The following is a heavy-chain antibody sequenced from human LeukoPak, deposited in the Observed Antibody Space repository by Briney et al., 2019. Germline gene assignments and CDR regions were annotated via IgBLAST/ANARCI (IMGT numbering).Heavy chain of an antibody. D-gene: IGHD3-10*01. CDR2: IYYSGST. CDR3: ARHGGNSYGSGSYHVDY. J-gene: IGHJ4*02. CDR1: GGSITSNSYY. V-gene: IGHV4-39*01. Sequence: SETLSLTCTVSGGSITSNSYYWGWIRQPPGKGLEWIGSIYYSGSTYYNPSLKSRVTISVDTSKNQFSLKLSSVTAADTAVYYCARHGGNSYGSGSYHVDYWGQGTLVTVSS.